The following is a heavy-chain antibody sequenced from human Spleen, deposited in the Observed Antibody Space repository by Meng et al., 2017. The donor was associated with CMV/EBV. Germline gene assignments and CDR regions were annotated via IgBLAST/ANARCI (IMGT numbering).Heavy chain of an antibody. D-gene: IGHD3/OR15-3a*01. CDR1: GYTFTGYY. J-gene: IGHJ5*02. CDR2: INPNSGGT. CDR3: AKVGLRTGYPLHWFDT. Sequence: ASVKVSCKASGYTFTGYYMHWVRQAPGQGLEWMGWINPNSGGTNYPQKFQGRVTMTRDTPITTAYMELRRLRSDDTAVYYCAKVGLRTGYPLHWFDTWGQGTLVTVSS. V-gene: IGHV1-2*02.